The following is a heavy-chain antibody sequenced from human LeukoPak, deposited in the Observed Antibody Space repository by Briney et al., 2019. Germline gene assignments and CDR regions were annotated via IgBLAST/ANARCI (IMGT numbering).Heavy chain of an antibody. D-gene: IGHD2-2*01. CDR2: INHSGST. J-gene: IGHJ5*02. V-gene: IGHV4-34*01. CDR1: GGSFSGYY. Sequence: SETLSLTCAVYGGSFSGYYWSWIRQPPGKGLEWIGEINHSGSTNYNPSLKSRVTISVDTSKNQFSLKLSSVTAADTAVYYCARESCSSTSCNENWFDPWGQGTLVTVSS. CDR3: ARESCSSTSCNENWFDP.